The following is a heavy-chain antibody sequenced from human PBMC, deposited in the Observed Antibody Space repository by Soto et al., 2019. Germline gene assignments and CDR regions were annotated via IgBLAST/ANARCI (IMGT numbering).Heavy chain of an antibody. CDR1: GYTFTSYG. Sequence: ASVKVSCKASGYTFTSYGISWVRQAPGQGLEWMGWISAYNGNTNYAQKLQGRVTMTTDTSTSTAYMELRSLRSDDTAVYYCARDRYYDSSGYRHYYGMDVWGQGTTVTVSS. CDR3: ARDRYYDSSGYRHYYGMDV. CDR2: ISAYNGNT. V-gene: IGHV1-18*01. D-gene: IGHD3-22*01. J-gene: IGHJ6*02.